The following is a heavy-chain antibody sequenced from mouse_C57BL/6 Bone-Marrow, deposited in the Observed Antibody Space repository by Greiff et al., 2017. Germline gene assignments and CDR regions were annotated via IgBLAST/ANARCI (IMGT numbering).Heavy chain of an antibody. CDR2: ISSGGSYT. Sequence: EVKLMESGGDLVKPGGSLKLSCAASGFTFSSYGMSWVRQTPDKRLEWVATISSGGSYTYYPDSVKGRFTISRDNAKNTLYLQMGSLKSEDTAMYYCARHPGTGYFDYWGQGTTLTVSS. CDR1: GFTFSSYG. D-gene: IGHD4-1*01. J-gene: IGHJ2*01. CDR3: ARHPGTGYFDY. V-gene: IGHV5-6*01.